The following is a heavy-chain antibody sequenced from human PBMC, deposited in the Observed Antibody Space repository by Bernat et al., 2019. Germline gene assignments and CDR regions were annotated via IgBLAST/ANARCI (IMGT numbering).Heavy chain of an antibody. J-gene: IGHJ4*02. Sequence: EVQLEESGGGLVQPGGSLRLSCAASGFTFSNYWMSWVRQAPGKGLEWVANIKHDENEKNYGDSVKGRFTISRDNAKNSLYLQMNSLRAEDTAVYYCARATGWYPDYWGQGTLVTVSS. CDR3: ARATGWYPDY. V-gene: IGHV3-7*04. CDR2: IKHDENEK. D-gene: IGHD6-19*01. CDR1: GFTFSNYW.